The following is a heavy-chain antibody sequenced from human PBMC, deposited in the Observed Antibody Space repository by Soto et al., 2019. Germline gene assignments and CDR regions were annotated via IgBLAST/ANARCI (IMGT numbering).Heavy chain of an antibody. D-gene: IGHD5-18*01. V-gene: IGHV5-51*01. CDR3: ARFGYSYGYPYYGVDV. CDR1: GYNFIGYW. J-gene: IGHJ6*02. CDR2: TYPGDSDT. Sequence: GESLKISCKTSGYNFIGYWIGWVRQMPGKGLEWMGITYPGDSDTKYSPSFQGQVTISADKSINTAYLQWSSLKASDTAIYYCARFGYSYGYPYYGVDVWGQGTTVTVSS.